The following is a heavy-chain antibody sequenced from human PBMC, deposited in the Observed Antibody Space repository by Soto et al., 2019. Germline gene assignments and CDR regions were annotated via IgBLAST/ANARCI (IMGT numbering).Heavy chain of an antibody. CDR3: ARDGTTGTGHPTYYYYMDV. CDR2: ISAYNGNT. Sequence: ASVKVSCKASGYTFTSYGISWVRQAPGQGLEWMGWISAYNGNTNYAQKLQGRVTMTTDTSTSTAYMELRSLRSDDTAVYYCARDGTTGTGHPTYYYYMDVWGKGTTVTVSS. D-gene: IGHD1-1*01. J-gene: IGHJ6*03. CDR1: GYTFTSYG. V-gene: IGHV1-18*01.